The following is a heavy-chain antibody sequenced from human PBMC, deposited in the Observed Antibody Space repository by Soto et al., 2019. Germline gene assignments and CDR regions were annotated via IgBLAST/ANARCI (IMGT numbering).Heavy chain of an antibody. CDR3: ARCYRDYGDDGLSLRY. CDR1: GYSFKGYA. CDR2: ISAYNGKT. Sequence: QVQLVQSASEVKRPGASVKVSCKASGYSFKGYAFSWVRQAPGQGLEWMGWISAYNGKTIYSQKFQNRFTSSTDTSTTTVFMELRNLGYDDTAIDSCARCYRDYGDDGLSLRYWGQGTRVTGSS. J-gene: IGHJ1*01. D-gene: IGHD4-17*01. V-gene: IGHV1-18*01.